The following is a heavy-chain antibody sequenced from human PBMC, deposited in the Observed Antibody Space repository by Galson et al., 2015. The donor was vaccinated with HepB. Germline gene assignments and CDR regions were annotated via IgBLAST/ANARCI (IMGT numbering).Heavy chain of an antibody. CDR3: ARAGDYGGNSDYYYYMDV. V-gene: IGHV1-46*03. CDR2: INPSGGST. CDR1: GYTFTSYY. Sequence: SVKVSCKASGYTFTSYYMHWVRQAPGQGLEWMGIINPSGGSTSYAQKFQGRVTMTRDTSTSTVYMELSSLRSEDTAVYHCARAGDYGGNSDYYYYMDVWGKGTTVTVSS. J-gene: IGHJ6*03. D-gene: IGHD4-23*01.